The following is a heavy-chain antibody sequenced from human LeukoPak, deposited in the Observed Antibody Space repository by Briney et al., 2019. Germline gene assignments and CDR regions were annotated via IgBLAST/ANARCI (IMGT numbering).Heavy chain of an antibody. J-gene: IGHJ4*02. D-gene: IGHD1-26*01. CDR3: ARGGSYSYYFDY. Sequence: PSETLSLTCTVSGGSISSYYWGWIRQPPGKGLEWIGSIYYSGSTYYNPSLKSRVTISVDTSKNQFSLKLSSVTAADTAVYYCARGGSYSYYFDYWGQGTLVTVSS. CDR2: IYYSGST. CDR1: GGSISSYY. V-gene: IGHV4-39*01.